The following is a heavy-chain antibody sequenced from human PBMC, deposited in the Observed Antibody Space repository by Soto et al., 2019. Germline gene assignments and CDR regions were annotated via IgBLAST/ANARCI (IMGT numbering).Heavy chain of an antibody. Sequence: GGSLRLSCAASGFTFSSYWMHWVRQAPGKGLVWVSRINSDGSSTSYADSVKGRFTISRDNAKNTLYLQMNSLRAEDTAVYYCARDQGGYSGYGAYYYYGMDVWGQGTTVTVSS. CDR2: INSDGSST. CDR3: ARDQGGYSGYGAYYYYGMDV. J-gene: IGHJ6*02. CDR1: GFTFSSYW. D-gene: IGHD5-12*01. V-gene: IGHV3-74*01.